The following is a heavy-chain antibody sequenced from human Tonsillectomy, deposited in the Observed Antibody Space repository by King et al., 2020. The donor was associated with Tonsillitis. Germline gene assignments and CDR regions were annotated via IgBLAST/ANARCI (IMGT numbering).Heavy chain of an antibody. CDR3: ARAGHVAARYFDY. V-gene: IGHV1-69*04. CDR2: IIPILGIA. Sequence: QLVQSGAEVKKPGSSVKVSCKASGGTFSSYAISWVRQAPGQGLEWMGRIIPILGIANYAQKFQGRVTITADKSTSTAYMELSSLRSEDTAVYYCARAGHVAARYFDYWGLGTLVTVSS. J-gene: IGHJ4*02. CDR1: GGTFSSYA. D-gene: IGHD6-6*01.